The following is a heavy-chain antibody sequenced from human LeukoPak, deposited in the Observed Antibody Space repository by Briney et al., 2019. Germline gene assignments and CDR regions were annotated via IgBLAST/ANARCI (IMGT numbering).Heavy chain of an antibody. D-gene: IGHD1-26*01. CDR1: GYPISSGYY. CDR2: LYRSGST. V-gene: IGHV4-38-2*02. CDR3: ARTGAGYYYYYMDV. Sequence: SETLSLTCTVSGYPISSGYYWGWIRPPPGKGLEWIGTLYRSGSTYSNPSLRGRLTISVDTSKNQFSLKLRSVTAADTAVYYCARTGAGYYYYYMDVWGKGTTVTVSS. J-gene: IGHJ6*03.